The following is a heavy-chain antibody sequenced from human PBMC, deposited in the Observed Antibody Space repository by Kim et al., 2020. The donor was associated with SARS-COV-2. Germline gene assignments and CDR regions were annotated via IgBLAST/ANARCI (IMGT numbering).Heavy chain of an antibody. V-gene: IGHV4-34*01. CDR1: GGSFSGYY. CDR3: AVLSWFSVFLGDY. CDR2: INHSGST. D-gene: IGHD6-13*01. Sequence: SETLSLTCAVYGGSFSGYYWSWIRQPPGKGLEWIGEINHSGSTNYNPSLKSRVTISVDTSKNQFSLKLSSVTAADTAVYYCAVLSWFSVFLGDYWGQGTLVTVSS. J-gene: IGHJ4*02.